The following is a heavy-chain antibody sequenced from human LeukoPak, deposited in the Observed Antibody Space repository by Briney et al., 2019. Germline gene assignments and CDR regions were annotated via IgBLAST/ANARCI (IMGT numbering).Heavy chain of an antibody. V-gene: IGHV4-59*12. Sequence: SETLSLTCTVSGGSISSYYWSWIRQPPGKGREWIGYIYYSGSTNYNPSLKSRVTISVDTSKNQFSLKLTSVTAADTAVYSCARLPFNSGYEYFDGWGQGTLVTVSS. CDR3: ARLPFNSGYEYFDG. CDR2: IYYSGST. J-gene: IGHJ4*02. CDR1: GGSISSYY. D-gene: IGHD5-12*01.